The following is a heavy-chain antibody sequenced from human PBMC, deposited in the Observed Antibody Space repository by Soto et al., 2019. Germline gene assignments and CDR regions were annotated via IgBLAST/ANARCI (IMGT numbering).Heavy chain of an antibody. CDR2: ITSSGGST. D-gene: IGHD2-21*01. V-gene: IGHV3-23*01. J-gene: IGHJ6*02. Sequence: EVQMLESGGGLVQPGGSLRLSCAASAFTFSSYAMSWVRQAPGKGLECISFITSSGGSTYHADSVKGRFTISRDNSKNTLYLQMNSLRAEDTAVYYCAKQGNSGYYYGMDVWCQGTTVTVSS. CDR3: AKQGNSGYYYGMDV. CDR1: AFTFSSYA.